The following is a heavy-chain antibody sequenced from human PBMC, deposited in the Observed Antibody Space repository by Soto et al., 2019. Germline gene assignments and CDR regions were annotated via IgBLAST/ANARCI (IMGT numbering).Heavy chain of an antibody. V-gene: IGHV3-33*01. J-gene: IGHJ6*02. Sequence: PGGSLRLSCAASGFTFSSYGMHWVRQAPGRGLEWVAVIWYDGSNKYYADSVKGRFTISRDNSKNTLYLQMNSLRAEDTAVYYCAGDIYSYGHEGVPGMDVWGQGTTVTVSS. D-gene: IGHD5-18*01. CDR3: AGDIYSYGHEGVPGMDV. CDR2: IWYDGSNK. CDR1: GFTFSSYG.